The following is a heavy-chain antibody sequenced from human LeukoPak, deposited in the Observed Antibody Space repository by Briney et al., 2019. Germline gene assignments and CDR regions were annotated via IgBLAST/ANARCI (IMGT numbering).Heavy chain of an antibody. CDR2: IYYSGST. D-gene: IGHD4-17*01. V-gene: IGHV4-30-4*08. J-gene: IGHJ3*02. CDR1: GGSISSGDYY. Sequence: SETLSLTCTVSGGSISSGDYYWSWIRQPPGKGLEWIGYIYYSGSTYYNPSLKSRVTISVDTSKNQFSLKLSSVTAADTAVYYCARSKGVHGDIAFDIWGQGTMVTVSS. CDR3: ARSKGVHGDIAFDI.